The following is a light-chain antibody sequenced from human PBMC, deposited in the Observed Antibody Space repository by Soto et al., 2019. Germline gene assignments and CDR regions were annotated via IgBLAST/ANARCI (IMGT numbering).Light chain of an antibody. Sequence: DIPMTQSPSTLSASVGDRATIACRASQSISSWLAWYQQKPGKAPKLLIYEASNLESGVPSRFSGSGSGTEFTLTISSLQPDDFATYYCQQYSYYSPLTFGGGTKVEIK. V-gene: IGKV1-5*03. CDR1: QSISSW. J-gene: IGKJ4*01. CDR3: QQYSYYSPLT. CDR2: EAS.